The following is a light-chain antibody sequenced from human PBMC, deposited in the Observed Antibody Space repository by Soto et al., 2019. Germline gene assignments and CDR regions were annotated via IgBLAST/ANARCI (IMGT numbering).Light chain of an antibody. CDR1: QSVPKSY. Sequence: IVLTQSPGTLSLSPGERATLSCRASQSVPKSYLGWYQQRPGQALRLLIYDVSNRATGIPDRFSGSESGTAYTLSISRLEPEDFAVYYCHQYAWSPLTFGQGTRLEIK. CDR2: DVS. J-gene: IGKJ5*01. CDR3: HQYAWSPLT. V-gene: IGKV3-20*01.